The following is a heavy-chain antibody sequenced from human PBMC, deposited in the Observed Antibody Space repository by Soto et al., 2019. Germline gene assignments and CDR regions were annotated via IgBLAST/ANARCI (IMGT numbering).Heavy chain of an antibody. J-gene: IGHJ6*02. D-gene: IGHD5-12*01. Sequence: SVKVSCKASGGTFSSYAISWVRQAPGQGLEWMGGIIPIFGTANYAQKFQGRVTITADESTSTAYMELSSLRSEDTAVYYCARTRRGYSGYDYLRYYYYGMDVWGQGTTVTVSS. CDR2: IIPIFGTA. V-gene: IGHV1-69*13. CDR3: ARTRRGYSGYDYLRYYYYGMDV. CDR1: GGTFSSYA.